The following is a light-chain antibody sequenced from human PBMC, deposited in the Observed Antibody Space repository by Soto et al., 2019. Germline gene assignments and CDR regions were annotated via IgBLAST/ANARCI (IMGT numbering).Light chain of an antibody. Sequence: QSALTQPASVSGSPGQSITFSCTGTSNDIGGYNYVSWYQQHPGEAPKLMIFDVSNRPSGVSYRFSGSKSGNTASLTISGLQAEDEADYYCSSYTSSITLLFGGGTKLTVL. J-gene: IGLJ2*01. V-gene: IGLV2-14*01. CDR3: SSYTSSITLL. CDR2: DVS. CDR1: SNDIGGYNY.